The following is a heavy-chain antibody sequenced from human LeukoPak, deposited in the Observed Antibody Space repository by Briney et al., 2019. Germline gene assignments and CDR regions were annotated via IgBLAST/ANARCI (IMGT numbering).Heavy chain of an antibody. CDR1: GGTFSSYA. CDR2: IIPIFGTA. V-gene: IGHV1-69*13. CDR3: ALRGVPAAIDY. Sequence: SVKVSCKASGGTFSSYAISWVRQAPGQGLEWMGGIIPIFGTANYAQKFQGRVTITADESTSTAYMELSSLRSEDTAMYYCALRGVPAAIDYWGQGTLVTVSS. D-gene: IGHD2-2*01. J-gene: IGHJ4*02.